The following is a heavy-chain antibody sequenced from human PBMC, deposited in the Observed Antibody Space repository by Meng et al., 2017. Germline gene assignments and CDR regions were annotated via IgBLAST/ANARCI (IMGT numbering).Heavy chain of an antibody. CDR1: GYTFTGYY. CDR3: ARDDYGDYFDY. Sequence: QGQRVQSGAGVKKPGASVKVSCKASGYTFTGYYRHWVRQAPGQGLEWMGRINPNSGGTNYAQKFQGRVTMTRDTSISTAYMELSRLRSDDTAVYYCARDDYGDYFDYWGQGTLVTVSS. CDR2: INPNSGGT. V-gene: IGHV1-2*06. D-gene: IGHD4-17*01. J-gene: IGHJ4*02.